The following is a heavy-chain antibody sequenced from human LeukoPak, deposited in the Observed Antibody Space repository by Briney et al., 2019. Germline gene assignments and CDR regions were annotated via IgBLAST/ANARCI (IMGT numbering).Heavy chain of an antibody. J-gene: IGHJ5*02. V-gene: IGHV1-2*02. CDR2: INPNSGGT. CDR3: ARSHSDWYVNPAGP. Sequence: GASVKVSCKASGYTFTGYYMHWVRQAPGQGLEWMGWINPNSGGTNYAQKFQGRVTMTRDTSISTAYMELSRLRSDDTAVYYCARSHSDWYVNPAGPWGQGTLVTVSS. D-gene: IGHD6-19*01. CDR1: GYTFTGYY.